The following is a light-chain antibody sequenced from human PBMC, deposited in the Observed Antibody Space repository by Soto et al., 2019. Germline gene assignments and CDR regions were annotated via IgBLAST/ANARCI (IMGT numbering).Light chain of an antibody. Sequence: DIQLTQSPSTLSASVGDRDTITCRASQSISGWLAWYQQKPGKAPKLLIYAASSLQSGVPSRFSGSGSGTEFTLTISGLQPDDFASYYCQHYYTYPLTFGGGTKVDIK. J-gene: IGKJ4*01. V-gene: IGKV1-5*03. CDR1: QSISGW. CDR3: QHYYTYPLT. CDR2: AAS.